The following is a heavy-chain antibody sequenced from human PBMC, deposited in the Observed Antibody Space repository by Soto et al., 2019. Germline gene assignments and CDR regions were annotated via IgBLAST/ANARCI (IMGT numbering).Heavy chain of an antibody. CDR2: VYHTGDT. V-gene: IGHV4-4*02. Sequence: SETLSLTCGVSGGTVASSHWWSWVRQSPGGGLEWIGNVYHTGDTDFNPSLQSRVTISVDKSNNQFSLRLNSLTAADTAVYFCAREIVTAGGNNYFDPWGPGTLVTVSS. CDR3: AREIVTAGGNNYFDP. J-gene: IGHJ5*02. D-gene: IGHD2-21*02. CDR1: GGTVASSHW.